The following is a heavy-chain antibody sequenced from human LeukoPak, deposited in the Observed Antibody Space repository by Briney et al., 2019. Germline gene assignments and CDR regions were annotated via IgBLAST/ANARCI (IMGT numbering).Heavy chain of an antibody. V-gene: IGHV4-61*02. D-gene: IGHD5-24*01. CDR3: ARGVVEMATSWGY. Sequence: SQTLSLTCTVSGGSISSGTYFWSWIRQPAEKGLEWIGRIHTSGSTNYSPSLRSRVTISVDTSKNQFSLNLSSVTAADTAVYYCARGVVEMATSWGYWGQGTLVTVSS. CDR1: GGSISSGTYF. CDR2: IHTSGST. J-gene: IGHJ4*02.